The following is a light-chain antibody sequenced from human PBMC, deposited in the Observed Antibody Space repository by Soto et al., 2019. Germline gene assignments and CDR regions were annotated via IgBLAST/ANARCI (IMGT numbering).Light chain of an antibody. CDR2: GAS. CDR3: QQYDIWPLT. CDR1: QSVSSN. V-gene: IGKV3-15*01. Sequence: VMTQSPATLSVSPGERATLSCRASQSVSSNLAWYQQKPGQAPRLLIYGASTRATGIPARFSGRGSGTEFTLTIFSLQSEDFAVYYCQQYDIWPLTFGQGTKV. J-gene: IGKJ1*01.